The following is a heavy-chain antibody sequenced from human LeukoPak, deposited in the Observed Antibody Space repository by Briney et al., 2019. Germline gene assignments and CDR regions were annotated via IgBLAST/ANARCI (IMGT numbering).Heavy chain of an antibody. Sequence: PGGSLRLSCAVSGFTFSRHWMSWVRQAPGKGLEWLANIKQDGSEKYYVDSVEGRFTISRDNAKNSLYLQMNSLRAEDTAVYYCARSHYGSGTSYGMDVWGQGTTVTVS. D-gene: IGHD3-10*01. CDR2: IKQDGSEK. CDR1: GFTFSRHW. J-gene: IGHJ6*02. V-gene: IGHV3-7*01. CDR3: ARSHYGSGTSYGMDV.